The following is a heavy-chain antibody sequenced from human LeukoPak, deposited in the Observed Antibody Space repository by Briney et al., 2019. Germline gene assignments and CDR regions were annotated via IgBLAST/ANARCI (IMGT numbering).Heavy chain of an antibody. Sequence: RASVKVSCKASGYTFTSYGISWVRQAPGQGLEWMGWISAYNGNTNYAQKLQGRVTMTTDTSTSTAYMELRSLRSDDTAVYYCARVGGYCSSTSCYSSSWSPPAYFDYWGQGTLVTVSS. J-gene: IGHJ4*02. CDR2: ISAYNGNT. CDR1: GYTFTSYG. V-gene: IGHV1-18*01. D-gene: IGHD2-2*02. CDR3: ARVGGYCSSTSCYSSSWSPPAYFDY.